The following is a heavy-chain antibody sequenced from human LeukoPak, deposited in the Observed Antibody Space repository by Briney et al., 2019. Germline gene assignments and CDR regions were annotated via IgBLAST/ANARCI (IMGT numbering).Heavy chain of an antibody. CDR1: GGSFSGYY. J-gene: IGHJ5*02. CDR3: ARGLGPVAQKRYNWFDP. CDR2: INHSGST. V-gene: IGHV4-34*01. Sequence: PSETLSLTCAVYGGSFSGYYWSWIRQPPGKGLEWIGEINHSGSTNYNPSLKSRVTISVDTSKNQFSLKLSSVTAADTAVYYCARGLGPVAQKRYNWFDPWGQGTLVTVSS.